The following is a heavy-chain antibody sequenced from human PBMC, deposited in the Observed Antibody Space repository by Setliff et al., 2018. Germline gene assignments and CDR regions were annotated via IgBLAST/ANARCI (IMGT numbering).Heavy chain of an antibody. J-gene: IGHJ3*01. D-gene: IGHD3-16*01. CDR3: TTDPSPTFGGVIGAAFDF. V-gene: IGHV3-15*07. CDR1: GFTFSKAW. Sequence: GGSLRLSCAVSGFTFSKAWMHWVRQAPGKGLEWVGRVKSNTDGGAIDYAAPVKGRFTISRDDSKNTLYLQMNSLKTEGTAVYYCTTDPSPTFGGVIGAAFDFWGQGTMVTVSS. CDR2: VKSNTDGGAI.